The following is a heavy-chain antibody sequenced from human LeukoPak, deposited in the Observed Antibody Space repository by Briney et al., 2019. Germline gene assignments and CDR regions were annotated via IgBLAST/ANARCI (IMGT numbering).Heavy chain of an antibody. V-gene: IGHV4-39*07. Sequence: SETLSLTCTVSGGSISSSSYYWGWIRQPPGKGLEWIGSIYYSGSTYYNPSLKSRVTISVDTSKNQFSLKLSSVTAADTAVYYCARDRMGAPDYWGQGTLVTVSS. CDR3: ARDRMGAPDY. J-gene: IGHJ4*02. D-gene: IGHD1-26*01. CDR2: IYYSGST. CDR1: GGSISSSSYY.